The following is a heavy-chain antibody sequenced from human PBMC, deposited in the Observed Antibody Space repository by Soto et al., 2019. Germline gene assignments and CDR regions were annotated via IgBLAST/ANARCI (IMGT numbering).Heavy chain of an antibody. CDR1: GYTFTDYF. V-gene: IGHV1-2*02. CDR3: ARDLRSGYDTHFDY. D-gene: IGHD5-12*01. J-gene: IGHJ4*02. Sequence: QVQLVQSGAEVRKPGASVKVACKASGYTFTDYFMHWVRQAPGQGLEWMGWINPKTGVTNYAQKFQGRITMTRDTSIGTAYMDVSRLRSDDTSVYYCARDLRSGYDTHFDYWGQGTLVTVSS. CDR2: INPKTGVT.